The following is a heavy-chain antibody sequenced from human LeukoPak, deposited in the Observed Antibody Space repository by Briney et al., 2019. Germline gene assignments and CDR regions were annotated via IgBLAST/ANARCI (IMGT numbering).Heavy chain of an antibody. D-gene: IGHD4-23*01. CDR2: ISSSSHYI. Sequence: GGSLRLSCAASGFTFTTYWMTWVRQAPGMGLEWVSSISSSSHYIYYADSVKGRFTISRDNAKNSLYLQMNSLRAEDTAVYYCAKLLSNSGRFLYWGQGTLVTVSS. CDR3: AKLLSNSGRFLY. V-gene: IGHV3-21*01. J-gene: IGHJ4*02. CDR1: GFTFTTYW.